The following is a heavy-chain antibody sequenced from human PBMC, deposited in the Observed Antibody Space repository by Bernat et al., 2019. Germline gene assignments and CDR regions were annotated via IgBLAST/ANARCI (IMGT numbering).Heavy chain of an antibody. CDR3: ARGGVTFGGVIAQ. CDR1: GFTFNTLW. J-gene: IGHJ4*02. V-gene: IGHV3-74*01. Sequence: EVQLVESGGGLVQPGGSLRLSCAASGFTFNTLWMYWVRQAPGKGLVWVSRINSDGSYTTYADSVKGRFTISRDNAKNTLYLQMNSLRAEDKAVYYCARGGVTFGGVIAQWGQGTLVTVSS. CDR2: INSDGSYT. D-gene: IGHD3-16*02.